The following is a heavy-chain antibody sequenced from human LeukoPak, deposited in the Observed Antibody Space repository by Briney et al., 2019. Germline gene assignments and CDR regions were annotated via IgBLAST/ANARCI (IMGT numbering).Heavy chain of an antibody. D-gene: IGHD5-24*01. J-gene: IGHJ4*02. CDR2: IYSDGSAT. Sequence: GGSLRLSCAASGFTFSSYWMHWVRQAPGKGLVWVSRIYSDGSATSYADSVKGRFTISRDNAKNSLYLQMNSLRPEDTAVYYCAGRGDGNLYYFDHWGQGTLVTASS. V-gene: IGHV3-74*01. CDR3: AGRGDGNLYYFDH. CDR1: GFTFSSYW.